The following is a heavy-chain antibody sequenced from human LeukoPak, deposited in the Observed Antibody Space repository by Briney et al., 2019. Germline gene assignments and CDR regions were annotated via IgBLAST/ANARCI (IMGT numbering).Heavy chain of an antibody. CDR3: ARHRTTVTTTFDY. Sequence: SETLSLTCAVYGGSFSGYYWSWIRQPPGKGLEWIGYIYHSGSTYYNPSLKSRVTISVDRSKNQFSLKLSSVTAADTAVYYCARHRTTVTTTFDYWGQGTLVTVSS. CDR1: GGSFSGYY. D-gene: IGHD4-17*01. J-gene: IGHJ4*02. CDR2: IYHSGST. V-gene: IGHV4-34*01.